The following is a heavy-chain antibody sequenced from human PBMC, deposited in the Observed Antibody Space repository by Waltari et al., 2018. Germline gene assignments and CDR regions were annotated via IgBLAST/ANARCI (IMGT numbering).Heavy chain of an antibody. CDR2: SIHSFGTA. J-gene: IGHJ3*02. CDR3: AREAGPYDILTGCMPAAFDI. D-gene: IGHD3-9*01. Sequence: QVQLVQSGAEVKKPGSSVKVSCNASGGTFSSYAISWVRQAPGQGLEWMGGSIHSFGTANYGEKFQGRVTITGDESTSTAYMELSSLRSEDTAVYYCAREAGPYDILTGCMPAAFDIWGQGTMVTVSS. CDR1: GGTFSSYA. V-gene: IGHV1-69*12.